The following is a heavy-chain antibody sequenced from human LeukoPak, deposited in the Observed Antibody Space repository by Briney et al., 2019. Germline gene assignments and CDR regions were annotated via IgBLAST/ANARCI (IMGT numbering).Heavy chain of an antibody. V-gene: IGHV3-74*03. J-gene: IGHJ4*02. CDR3: ATDQRYAFDY. Sequence: GGSLRLSCAASGFTFSSYWMHWVRQVPGKGLVWVSDINSDGSTTTYANSVKGRVTISRDDGKNTLYLHMNSLRDDDTAVYYCATDQRYAFDYWGQGILVTVSS. CDR1: GFTFSSYW. D-gene: IGHD3-9*01. CDR2: INSDGSTT.